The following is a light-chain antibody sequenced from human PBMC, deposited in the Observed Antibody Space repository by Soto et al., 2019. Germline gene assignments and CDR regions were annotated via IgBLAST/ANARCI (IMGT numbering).Light chain of an antibody. CDR1: ISDVGGYNY. CDR3: SSYTSSNTYV. Sequence: QSVLTQPASVSGSPGQSITISCTGTISDVGGYNYVSWYQQHPGKAPKLMIYEVSNRPSGISNRFSGSKSGNTASLTISGLQPEDEADYYCSSYTSSNTYVFGTGTKVTVL. CDR2: EVS. V-gene: IGLV2-14*01. J-gene: IGLJ1*01.